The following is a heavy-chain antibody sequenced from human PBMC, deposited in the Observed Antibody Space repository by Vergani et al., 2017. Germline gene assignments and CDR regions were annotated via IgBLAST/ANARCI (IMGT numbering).Heavy chain of an antibody. V-gene: IGHV3-33*01. CDR3: ARENREVIATAVDY. CDR1: GYTFSSYG. Sequence: QVQLVESGGGVVQPGRSLRLYCAASGYTFSSYGMHWVRQAPGKGLEWVAVRWYDGNNKYYADSVKGRFTISRDNSKNTLSLQMNSLRAEDTAVYYCARENREVIATAVDYWGQGTLVTVSS. J-gene: IGHJ4*02. CDR2: RWYDGNNK. D-gene: IGHD2-21*01.